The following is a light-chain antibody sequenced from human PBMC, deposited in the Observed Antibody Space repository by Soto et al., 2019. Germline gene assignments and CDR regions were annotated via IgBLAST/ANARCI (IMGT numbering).Light chain of an antibody. CDR2: EVS. CDR1: SSDVGGYKY. V-gene: IGLV2-14*01. Sequence: QSVLTQPASVSGSPGQSITISCTGTSSDVGGYKYVSWYQQHPGKAPKLMIYEVSNRPSGVSNRFSGSKSGNTASLTISGLQAEDEADYYCSSYTSSSTRVVFGGGTKLTVL. J-gene: IGLJ2*01. CDR3: SSYTSSSTRVV.